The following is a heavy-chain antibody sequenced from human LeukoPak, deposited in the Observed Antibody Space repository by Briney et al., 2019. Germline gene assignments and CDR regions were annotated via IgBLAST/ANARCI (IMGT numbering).Heavy chain of an antibody. D-gene: IGHD2-2*01. Sequence: SETLSLTCTVSGASISHKYCNWIRQPPGKGLEWIGSIYHSGSTYYNPSLKSRVTISVDTSENQFSLKLSSVTAADTAVYYCARDQLEWCSSTSCAGAFDIWGQGTMVTVSS. CDR2: IYHSGST. CDR1: GASISHKY. V-gene: IGHV4-38-2*02. J-gene: IGHJ3*02. CDR3: ARDQLEWCSSTSCAGAFDI.